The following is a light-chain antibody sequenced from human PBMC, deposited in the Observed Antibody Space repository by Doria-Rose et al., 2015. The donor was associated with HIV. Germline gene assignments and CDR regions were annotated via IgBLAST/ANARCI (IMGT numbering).Light chain of an antibody. CDR3: QQYYSYPRT. Sequence: AIQMTQSPSSFSASTGDRVTITCRASQYINNFLAWYQQKPGKAPNLLIDAASTLQSGAPSRFSGSGSGTDFNLTISCLQSDDFAIYYCQQYYSYPRTFGQGTRVDI. J-gene: IGKJ1*01. CDR2: AAS. V-gene: IGKV1-8*01. CDR1: QYINNF.